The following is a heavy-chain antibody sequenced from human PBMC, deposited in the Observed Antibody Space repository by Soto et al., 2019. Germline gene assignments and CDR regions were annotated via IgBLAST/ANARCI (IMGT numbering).Heavy chain of an antibody. CDR2: IYPGDSDT. D-gene: IGHD4-17*01. CDR3: GRPGYGELKYFDY. J-gene: IGHJ4*02. Sequence: GESLKISCKGSGYSFTNYWIGWVRQMPGKGLEWMGIIYPGDSDTRYSPSFQGQATISADKSISTVYLQWSSLKASDTAMYYCGRPGYGELKYFDYWGQGTLVTVSS. CDR1: GYSFTNYW. V-gene: IGHV5-51*01.